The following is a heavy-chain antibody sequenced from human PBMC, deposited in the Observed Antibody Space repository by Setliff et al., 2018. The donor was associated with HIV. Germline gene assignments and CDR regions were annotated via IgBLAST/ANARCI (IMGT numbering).Heavy chain of an antibody. J-gene: IGHJ3*02. CDR3: ATVSHTNVAAHDAFDI. Sequence: GASVKVSCKVSGYTLTELSRHWVRQAPGKGLEWMGGFDPEDGNTIYAQKFQGRVTMTADTSTDTAYMELSSLSSEDTAVYYCATVSHTNVAAHDAFDIWGQGTMVTVSS. CDR1: GYTLTELS. D-gene: IGHD6-19*01. V-gene: IGHV1-24*01. CDR2: FDPEDGNT.